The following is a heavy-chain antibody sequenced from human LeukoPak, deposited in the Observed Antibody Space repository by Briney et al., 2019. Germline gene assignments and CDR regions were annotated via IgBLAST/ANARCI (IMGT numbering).Heavy chain of an antibody. J-gene: IGHJ4*02. CDR2: IYYSGST. CDR3: ARVSYFDSGGYYYYFDY. Sequence: SQTLSLTCTVSGGSISSGDYYWSWIRQPPGKGLEWIGYIYYSGSTYYNPSLKSRVTISVDTPKNQFSLKLSSVTAADTAVYYCARVSYFDSGGYYYYFDYWGQGTLVTVSS. CDR1: GGSISSGDYY. D-gene: IGHD3-22*01. V-gene: IGHV4-30-4*08.